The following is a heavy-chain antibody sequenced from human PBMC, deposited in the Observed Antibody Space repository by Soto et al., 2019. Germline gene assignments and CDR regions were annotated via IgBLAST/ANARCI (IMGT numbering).Heavy chain of an antibody. V-gene: IGHV4-59*01. Sequence: PSETLSLTCTVSGGSISSYYWSWIRQPPGKGLEWIGYIYYSGSTNYNPSLKSRVTISEDTSKNQFSLKMSSVTAADTAVYYCARESSGSYLYNWFDPWGQGTLVTVSS. J-gene: IGHJ5*02. D-gene: IGHD1-26*01. CDR2: IYYSGST. CDR1: GGSISSYY. CDR3: ARESSGSYLYNWFDP.